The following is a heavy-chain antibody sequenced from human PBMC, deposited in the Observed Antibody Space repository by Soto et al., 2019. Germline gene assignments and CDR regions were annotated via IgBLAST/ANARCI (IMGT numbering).Heavy chain of an antibody. J-gene: IGHJ6*03. CDR2: ISGSGGST. V-gene: IGHV3-23*01. CDR3: AKDGSSSSPGTNAYYYYMDV. D-gene: IGHD6-6*01. Sequence: GGSLRLSCAASGFTFSSYAMSWVRQAPGKGLEWVSAISGSGGSTYYADSVKGRFTISRDNFKNTLYLQMNSLRAEDTAVYYCAKDGSSSSPGTNAYYYYMDVWGKGTTVTVSS. CDR1: GFTFSSYA.